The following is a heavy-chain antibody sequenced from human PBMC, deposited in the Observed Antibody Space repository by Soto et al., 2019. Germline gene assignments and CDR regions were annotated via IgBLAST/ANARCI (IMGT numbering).Heavy chain of an antibody. CDR3: ARHISGRPFDY. D-gene: IGHD6-19*01. Sequence: ASVKVSCKTSGYTFTDYSIQWVRQVPGQGLEWMGWINSNSDDTNYAQRFQGRVTMTGDTSISTAYMELNTLTSDDTAVYYCARHISGRPFDYWGQGTLVTVSS. CDR2: INSNSDDT. J-gene: IGHJ4*02. V-gene: IGHV1-2*02. CDR1: GYTFTDYS.